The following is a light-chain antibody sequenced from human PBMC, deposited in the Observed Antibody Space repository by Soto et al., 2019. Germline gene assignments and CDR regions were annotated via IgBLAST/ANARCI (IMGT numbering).Light chain of an antibody. CDR2: KAS. CDR3: QQYDSYWT. CDR1: KIISRW. J-gene: IGKJ1*01. Sequence: DIQMTQSPSTLSASVGDRVTITCRPSKIISRWLVWYQQKPGKAPNLLIYKASTLESEVPSRFSGSGSGTEFTLTINSLQPDDFATYYCQQYDSYWTFGQGTKVEIK. V-gene: IGKV1-5*03.